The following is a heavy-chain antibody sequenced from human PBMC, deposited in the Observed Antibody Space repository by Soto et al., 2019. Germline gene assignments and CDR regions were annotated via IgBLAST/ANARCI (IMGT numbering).Heavy chain of an antibody. CDR1: GGTFSSYT. CDR2: IIPILGIA. J-gene: IGHJ5*02. D-gene: IGHD1-26*01. V-gene: IGHV1-69*02. CDR3: AHGRWEESRDGCRGWFDP. Sequence: QVQLVQSGAEVKKPGSSVKVSCKASGGTFSSYTISWVRQAPGQGLEWMGRIIPILGIANYAQKFQGRVTITADKSTSTACMELSSLRSEDTAVYYCAHGRWEESRDGCRGWFDPWGQGTLVTVSS.